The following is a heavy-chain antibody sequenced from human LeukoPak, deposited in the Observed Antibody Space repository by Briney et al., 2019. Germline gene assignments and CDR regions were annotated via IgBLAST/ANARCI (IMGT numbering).Heavy chain of an antibody. J-gene: IGHJ4*02. D-gene: IGHD1-14*01. Sequence: GGSLRLSCAASGFTFSSYNMNWVRQAPGKGLEWVSSITSSSSYIYYADSVKGRFTISRDNAKNSLYLQMNSLRAEDTAVHYCARTTKKGYFDYWGQGTLVTVSS. CDR2: ITSSSSYI. CDR3: ARTTKKGYFDY. V-gene: IGHV3-21*04. CDR1: GFTFSSYN.